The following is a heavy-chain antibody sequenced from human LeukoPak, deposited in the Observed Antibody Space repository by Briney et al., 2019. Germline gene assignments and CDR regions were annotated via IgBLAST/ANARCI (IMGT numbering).Heavy chain of an antibody. D-gene: IGHD6-6*01. J-gene: IGHJ4*02. V-gene: IGHV4-4*09. CDR3: ARLRGIGSSSSLDY. CDR2: IYTSGST. CDR1: GGSISSYY. Sequence: SETLSLTCTVSGGSISSYYWSWIRQPPGKGLEWIGYIYTSGSTNYNPSLKSRVPISVDTSKNQFSLKLSSVTAADTAVYYCARLRGIGSSSSLDYWGQGTLVTVSS.